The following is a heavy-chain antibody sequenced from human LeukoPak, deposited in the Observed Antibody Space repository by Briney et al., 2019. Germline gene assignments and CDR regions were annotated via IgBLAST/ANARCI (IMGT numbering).Heavy chain of an antibody. Sequence: GGSLRLSCAASGFTFSSYEMNWVRQAPGKGLEWVSYISSSGSTIYYADSVKGRFTISRDNAKNSLYLQMNSLRAEDTAVYYCARDGTPIHSSGWVYMDVWGKGTTVTISS. D-gene: IGHD6-25*01. CDR3: ARDGTPIHSSGWVYMDV. J-gene: IGHJ6*04. V-gene: IGHV3-48*03. CDR2: ISSSGSTI. CDR1: GFTFSSYE.